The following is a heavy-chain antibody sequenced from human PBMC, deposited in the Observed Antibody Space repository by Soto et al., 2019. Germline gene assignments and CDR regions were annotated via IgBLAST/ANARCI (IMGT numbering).Heavy chain of an antibody. V-gene: IGHV1-46*01. J-gene: IGHJ6*02. CDR1: GYTFTSYY. CDR2: VNPTSGST. Sequence: SVKVSCQASGYTFTSYYIHWVRQAPVQGLEWMGIVNPTSGSTTYAQKFQGRVIMTRDTSTRTVYMELSSLRSEDTAVYYCARGIVVVTAIEDGMDVWGQGTTVTVSS. D-gene: IGHD2-21*02. CDR3: ARGIVVVTAIEDGMDV.